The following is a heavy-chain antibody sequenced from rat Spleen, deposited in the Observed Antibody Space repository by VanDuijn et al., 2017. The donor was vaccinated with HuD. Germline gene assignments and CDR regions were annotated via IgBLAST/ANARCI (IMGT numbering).Heavy chain of an antibody. Sequence: EVKLVESGGGLVQPGRSLKLSCAASGFNFNDYWMGWVRQAPGKGLEWIGEINKDSSEKKYVPSLKDKFTISRDNAQNTLYLQMSKLGSEDTAIYYCATGGWEPFAYWGQGTLVTVSS. D-gene: IGHD5-1*01. J-gene: IGHJ3*01. CDR1: GFNFNDYW. CDR3: ATGGWEPFAY. V-gene: IGHV4-2*01. CDR2: INKDSSEK.